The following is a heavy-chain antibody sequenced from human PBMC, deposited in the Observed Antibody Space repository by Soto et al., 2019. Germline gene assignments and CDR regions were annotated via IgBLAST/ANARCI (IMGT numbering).Heavy chain of an antibody. CDR2: ISAFNGNT. CDR3: ARLAVYSSRGMSCFDY. Sequence: ASVKVSCKASGYTFTSYGISWVRQAPGQGLEWMGWISAFNGNTNYAQKLQGRVTMTTDTSTSTAYMELRSLRSDDTAVYYCARLAVYSSRGMSCFDYWGQGTLVTVYS. V-gene: IGHV1-18*01. D-gene: IGHD6-13*01. CDR1: GYTFTSYG. J-gene: IGHJ4*02.